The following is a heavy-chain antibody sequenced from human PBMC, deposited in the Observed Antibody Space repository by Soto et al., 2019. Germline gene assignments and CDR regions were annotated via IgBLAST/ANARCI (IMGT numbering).Heavy chain of an antibody. CDR2: MNANSGNT. Sequence: QVQLVQSGAEVKKPGASVKVSCKASGYTFTSYDINWVRQATGQGLEWMGWMNANSGNTGYAQKFQGRVTMTTNTSTSTAYMELSSLRSEDTAVYYCARERTGTTSMDVWGQGTTVTVSS. CDR3: ARERTGTTSMDV. D-gene: IGHD1-1*01. V-gene: IGHV1-8*01. CDR1: GYTFTSYD. J-gene: IGHJ6*02.